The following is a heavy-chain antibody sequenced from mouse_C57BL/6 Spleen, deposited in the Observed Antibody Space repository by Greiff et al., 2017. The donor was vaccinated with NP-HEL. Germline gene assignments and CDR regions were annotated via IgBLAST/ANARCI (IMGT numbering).Heavy chain of an antibody. J-gene: IGHJ2*01. CDR2: ISSGSSTI. Sequence: EVKLVESGGGLVKPGGSLKLSCAASGFTFSDYGMHWVRQAPEKGLEWVAYISSGSSTIYYADTVKGRFTISRDNAKNTLFLQMTSLRSEDTAMYYCAIITTVVANFDYWGQGTTLTVSS. D-gene: IGHD1-1*01. CDR1: GFTFSDYG. CDR3: AIITTVVANFDY. V-gene: IGHV5-17*01.